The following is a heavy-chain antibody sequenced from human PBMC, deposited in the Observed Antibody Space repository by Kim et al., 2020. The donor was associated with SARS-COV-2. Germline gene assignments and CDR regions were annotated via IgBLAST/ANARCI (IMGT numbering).Heavy chain of an antibody. Sequence: GGSLRLSCAASGFIFSDYGMSWVRQAPGRDLEWVSGIGSSGSNTYYADSVKGRFTIYRDNDRDRLYLQMNSLRAKDTAIYFCAKNPDMYAQVFLDHWGQGSLFTVSS. CDR2: IGSSGSNT. D-gene: IGHD2-15*01. V-gene: IGHV3-23*01. CDR1: GFIFSDYG. J-gene: IGHJ4*02. CDR3: AKNPDMYAQVFLDH.